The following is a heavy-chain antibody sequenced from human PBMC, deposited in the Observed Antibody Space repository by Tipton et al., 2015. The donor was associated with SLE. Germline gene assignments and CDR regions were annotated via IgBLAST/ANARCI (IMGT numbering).Heavy chain of an antibody. V-gene: IGHV3-30*04. J-gene: IGHJ4*02. D-gene: IGHD3-10*01. CDR1: GFTFDDYA. Sequence: QVQLVQSGGGLVQPGRSLRLSCAASGFTFDDYAMHWVRQAPGKGLEWVAVISYDGSNKYYADSVKGRFTISRDNSKNTLYLQMNSLRAEDTAVYYCAKGATGAPVGYFDYWGQGTLVTVSS. CDR2: ISYDGSNK. CDR3: AKGATGAPVGYFDY.